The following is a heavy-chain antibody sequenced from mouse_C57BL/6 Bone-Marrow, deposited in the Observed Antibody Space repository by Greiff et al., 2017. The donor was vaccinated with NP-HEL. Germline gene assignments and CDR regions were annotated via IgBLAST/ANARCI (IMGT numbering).Heavy chain of an antibody. J-gene: IGHJ3*01. D-gene: IGHD4-1*02. CDR1: GYTFTDYY. Sequence: EVMLQQSGPELVKPGASVKISCKASGYTFTDYYMNWVKQSHGKSLEWIGDINPNNGGTSYNQKFKGKATLTVDKSSSTAYMELRSLTSEDSAVYYCAQELNSGSVGFSYRGEETLVTVSA. V-gene: IGHV1-26*01. CDR3: AQELNSGSVGFSY. CDR2: INPNNGGT.